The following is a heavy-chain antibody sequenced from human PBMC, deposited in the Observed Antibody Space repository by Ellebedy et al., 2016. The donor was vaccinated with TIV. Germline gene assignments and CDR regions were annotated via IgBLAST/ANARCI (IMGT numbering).Heavy chain of an antibody. J-gene: IGHJ6*02. CDR3: AREPMVRGVIRRGYAMDV. Sequence: GESLKISCAVSGFTFSSYGMHWVRQAPGKGLEWVAVIWYDGSNKYYADSVKGRFTISRDNSKNTLYLQMNSLRAEDTAVYYCAREPMVRGVIRRGYAMDVWGQGTTVTVSS. V-gene: IGHV3-33*01. D-gene: IGHD3-10*01. CDR2: IWYDGSNK. CDR1: GFTFSSYG.